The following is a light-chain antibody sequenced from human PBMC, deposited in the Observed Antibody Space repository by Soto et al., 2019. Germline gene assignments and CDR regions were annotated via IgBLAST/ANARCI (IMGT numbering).Light chain of an antibody. CDR3: SSYTSSSTLV. J-gene: IGLJ1*01. CDR2: EVS. CDR1: SSDVGGYNY. V-gene: IGLV2-14*01. Sequence: QSALTQPASVSGSPGQSITISCTGTSSDVGGYNYVSWYQQHPGKAPKLMIYEVSNRPSGVSNRFSGSKSGKMASLTISGLQAEDEADYYCSSYTSSSTLVFGTGTKLTVL.